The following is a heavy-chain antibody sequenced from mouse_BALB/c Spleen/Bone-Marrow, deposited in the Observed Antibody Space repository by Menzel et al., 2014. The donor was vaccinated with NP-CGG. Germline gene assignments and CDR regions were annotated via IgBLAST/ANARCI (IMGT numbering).Heavy chain of an antibody. D-gene: IGHD1-1*01. Sequence: QVQLQQSGPGLVAPSQSLSITCTVSGFPLTSYGVHWVRQPPGKGLEWLGVIWAGGSTNYNSALMSRLSISKDNSKSQVFLKMNSLQTDDTAMYYCAREGGYYYGSRVAWFAYWGQGTLVTVSA. CDR2: IWAGGST. V-gene: IGHV2-9*02. J-gene: IGHJ3*01. CDR3: AREGGYYYGSRVAWFAY. CDR1: GFPLTSYG.